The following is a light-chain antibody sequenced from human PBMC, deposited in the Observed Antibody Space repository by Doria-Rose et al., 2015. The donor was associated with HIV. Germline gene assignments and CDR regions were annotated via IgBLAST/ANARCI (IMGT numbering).Light chain of an antibody. CDR3: RQYGTSWT. CDR2: DGT. CDR1: QSFSCTY. V-gene: IGKV3-20*01. Sequence: TQSPGTLSLSPGERATLSCRASQSFSCTYLAWYQQIPGQAPSLLIYDGTTRATGIPDTFSASRSRTDFTLTINRLETEDFALYYCRQYGTSWTFGQETKVEI. J-gene: IGKJ1*01.